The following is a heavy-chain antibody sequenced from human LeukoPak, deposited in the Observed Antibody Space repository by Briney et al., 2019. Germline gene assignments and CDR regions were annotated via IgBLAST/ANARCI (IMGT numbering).Heavy chain of an antibody. CDR3: AKDWGMGDQLLRIDY. Sequence: PGGSLRLSCAASGSTFSSYGMTGVRKAPGKGLEWVANIKQDGSEKYYVDSVKGRFTISRDNAKTSLYLQMNSLRAEDTAVYYCAKDWGMGDQLLRIDYWGQGTLVTVSS. V-gene: IGHV3-7*05. CDR1: GSTFSSYG. CDR2: IKQDGSEK. J-gene: IGHJ4*02. D-gene: IGHD2-2*01.